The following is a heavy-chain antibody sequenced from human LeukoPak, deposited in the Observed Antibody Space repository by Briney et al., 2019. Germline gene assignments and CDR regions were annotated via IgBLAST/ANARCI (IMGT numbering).Heavy chain of an antibody. Sequence: GGSLRLSCAASGFTFSSYAMSWVRQAPGKGLEWVSAISGSGGRTYYADSVKGRFTISRDNSKNTLYLQMNSLRAEDTAVYYCAKNSMVRGVIEVPFDYWGQGTLVTVSS. CDR3: AKNSMVRGVIEVPFDY. D-gene: IGHD3-10*01. J-gene: IGHJ4*02. V-gene: IGHV3-23*01. CDR1: GFTFSSYA. CDR2: ISGSGGRT.